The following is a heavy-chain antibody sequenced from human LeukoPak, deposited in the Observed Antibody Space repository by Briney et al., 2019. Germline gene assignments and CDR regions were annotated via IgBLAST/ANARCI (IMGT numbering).Heavy chain of an antibody. Sequence: GGSLRLSCAVSGFTLRSYAIHWVRQATGKGLQWVAFISYDAAVKYYADSVRGRFTVSRDNSKNTLSLQMNSLRPEDTAVYYCARDFSTWYSIDYWGRGTLVIVSS. V-gene: IGHV3-30-3*01. CDR1: GFTLRSYA. J-gene: IGHJ4*02. D-gene: IGHD2-15*01. CDR2: ISYDAAVK. CDR3: ARDFSTWYSIDY.